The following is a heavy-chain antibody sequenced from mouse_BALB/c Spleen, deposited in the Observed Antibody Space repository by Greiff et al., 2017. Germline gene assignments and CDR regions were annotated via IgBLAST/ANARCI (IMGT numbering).Heavy chain of an antibody. J-gene: IGHJ4*01. CDR2: IWSGGST. D-gene: IGHD2-14*01. V-gene: IGHV2-2*02. CDR3: ARKNPLYRYYAMDY. Sequence: VKLKESGPGLVAPSQSLSITCTVSGFSLTSYGVHWVRQSPGKGLEWLGVIWSGGSTDYNAAFISRLSISKDNSKSQVFFKMNSLQANDTAIYYCARKNPLYRYYAMDYWGQGTSVTVSS. CDR1: GFSLTSYG.